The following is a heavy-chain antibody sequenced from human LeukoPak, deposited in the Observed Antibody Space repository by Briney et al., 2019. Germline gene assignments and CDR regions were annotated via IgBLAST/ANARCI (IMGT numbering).Heavy chain of an antibody. Sequence: PSETLSLTCSISGGSISSYYWSWIRQPPGKGLEWIGFFHDGGSTVYNPSFKSRVTISVDTSKNQVYLKLSSVTAADTAVYYCARHNCGGDCSSFNAFDIWGQGTMVTVSS. CDR3: ARHNCGGDCSSFNAFDI. D-gene: IGHD2-21*02. V-gene: IGHV4-59*01. CDR2: FHDGGST. J-gene: IGHJ3*02. CDR1: GGSISSYY.